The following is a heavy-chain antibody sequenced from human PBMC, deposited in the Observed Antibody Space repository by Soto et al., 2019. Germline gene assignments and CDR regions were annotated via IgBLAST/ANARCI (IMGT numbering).Heavy chain of an antibody. J-gene: IGHJ5*02. Sequence: ASVKVSCKASGYTFTSYAMHWVRQAPGQRLEWMGWINAGNGNTKYSQKFQGRVTITRDTSASTAYMELSSLRSEDTAVYYCARAPLRADGRPNWFDPWGQGTLVTVSS. D-gene: IGHD4-17*01. CDR1: GYTFTSYA. V-gene: IGHV1-3*01. CDR3: ARAPLRADGRPNWFDP. CDR2: INAGNGNT.